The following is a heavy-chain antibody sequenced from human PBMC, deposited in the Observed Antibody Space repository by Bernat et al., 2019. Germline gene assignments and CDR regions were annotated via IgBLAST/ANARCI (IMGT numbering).Heavy chain of an antibody. CDR2: IGTAGDT. CDR3: ARGAYDSRSSGYFDY. CDR1: GFTFSSYD. D-gene: IGHD3-22*01. J-gene: IGHJ4*02. V-gene: IGHV3-13*04. Sequence: EVQLVESGGGLVQPGGSLRLSCAASGFTFSSYDMHWVRQATGKGLEWVSAIGTAGDTYYPGSVKGRFTISRENAKNSLYLQMNSLRAGDTAVYYCARGAYDSRSSGYFDYWGQGTLVTVSS.